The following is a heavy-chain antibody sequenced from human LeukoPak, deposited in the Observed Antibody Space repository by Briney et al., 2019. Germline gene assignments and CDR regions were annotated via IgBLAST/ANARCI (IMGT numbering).Heavy chain of an antibody. CDR3: ASSRSYHYDNSGPADGF. J-gene: IGHJ4*02. CDR2: ITNDGNKK. CDR1: GFTFDAHA. V-gene: IGHV3-30-3*01. D-gene: IGHD3-22*01. Sequence: PGGSLRLSCTASGFTFDAHAMHWVRQAPGKGLEWLAVITNDGNKKIYADSVRGRFTLSRDNFNNTLYLQINSLTPEDTAFYYCASSRSYHYDNSGPADGFWGQGTLVTVSS.